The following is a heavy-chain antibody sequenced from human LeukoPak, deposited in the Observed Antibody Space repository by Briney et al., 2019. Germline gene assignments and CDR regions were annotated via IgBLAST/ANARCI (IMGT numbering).Heavy chain of an antibody. J-gene: IGHJ6*03. CDR3: ARVEATTGRNYHYYYMDV. CDR1: GFTLSTYS. Sequence: GGSLRLSCAASGFTLSTYSMKWVRQASGKGLGWVSYVSSSSSIIYYSDSVKGRFTISRDNAKNSLYLQMYSLRAEDTAVYFCARVEATTGRNYHYYYMDVWGKGTTVTVSS. V-gene: IGHV3-48*01. D-gene: IGHD1-1*01. CDR2: VSSSSSII.